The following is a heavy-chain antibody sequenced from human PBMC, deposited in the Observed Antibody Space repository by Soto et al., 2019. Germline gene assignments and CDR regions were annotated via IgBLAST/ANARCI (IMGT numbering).Heavy chain of an antibody. D-gene: IGHD4-17*01. J-gene: IGHJ3*02. CDR2: ISSNGGST. CDR1: GFTFSSYA. Sequence: GWSLRLSCSASGFTFSSYAMHWVRQAPGKGLEYVSAISSNGGSTYYADSVKGRFTISRDNSKNTLYLQMSSLRAEDTAVYYCATTDYGDFHDAFDIWGQGTMVTVSS. CDR3: ATTDYGDFHDAFDI. V-gene: IGHV3-64D*06.